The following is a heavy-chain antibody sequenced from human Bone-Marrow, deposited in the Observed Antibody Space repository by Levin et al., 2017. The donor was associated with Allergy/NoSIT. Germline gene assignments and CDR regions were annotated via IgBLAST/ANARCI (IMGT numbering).Heavy chain of an antibody. V-gene: IGHV3-9*01. J-gene: IGHJ4*02. CDR1: GFTFDDYA. D-gene: IGHD5-12*01. CDR2: IYWNSGSI. CDR3: AKDISSGGYSGYDY. Sequence: GGSLRLSCIASGFTFDDYAMHWVRLLPGKGLEWVSGIYWNSGSIAYADSVKGRFTISRDNSKNSLYLQMNSLRVEDTALYYCAKDISSGGYSGYDYWGQGTQVTVSS.